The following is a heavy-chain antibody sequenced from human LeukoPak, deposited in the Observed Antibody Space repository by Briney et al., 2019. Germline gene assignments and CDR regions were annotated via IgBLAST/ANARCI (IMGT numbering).Heavy chain of an antibody. V-gene: IGHV1-2*02. CDR1: GYTFTSYY. CDR3: ARGSLRIYDSGSYYDY. D-gene: IGHD3-10*01. CDR2: INPNSGDT. J-gene: IGHJ4*02. Sequence: ASVKVSCKTSGYTFTSYYMHWVRQAPGQGLEWMGWINPNSGDTNYAQKFQGRVTMTRDTSISTAYMELSSLRSEDTAVYYCARGSLRIYDSGSYYDYWGQGTLVTVSS.